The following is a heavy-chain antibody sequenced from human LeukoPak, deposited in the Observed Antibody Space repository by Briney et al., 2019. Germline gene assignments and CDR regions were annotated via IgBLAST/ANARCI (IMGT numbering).Heavy chain of an antibody. Sequence: GGSLRLSCAASGNYWMHWVRQVPGKGLVWVSHINSDGSWTSHVDSVKGRFTISRDNSKNTLYLQMNSLRAEDTAVYYCARESYGDYYGMDVWGQGTTVTVSS. D-gene: IGHD4-17*01. CDR3: ARESYGDYYGMDV. J-gene: IGHJ6*02. CDR2: INSDGSWT. V-gene: IGHV3-74*01. CDR1: GNYW.